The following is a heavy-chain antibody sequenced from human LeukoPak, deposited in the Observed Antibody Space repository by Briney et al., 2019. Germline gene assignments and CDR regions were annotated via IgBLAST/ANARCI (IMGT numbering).Heavy chain of an antibody. CDR3: ARDMTYHFYGMDV. V-gene: IGHV4-39*01. CDR1: GGYISSSTYF. Sequence: SETLSLTCTVSGGYISSSTYFWGWIRQPPGKGLEWIGSLYYSGSTYYSPSLKSRVAMSVDTSKNQFSLKLTSVTAADTAVYYCARDMTYHFYGMDVWGQGTTVTVSS. CDR2: LYYSGST. J-gene: IGHJ6*02.